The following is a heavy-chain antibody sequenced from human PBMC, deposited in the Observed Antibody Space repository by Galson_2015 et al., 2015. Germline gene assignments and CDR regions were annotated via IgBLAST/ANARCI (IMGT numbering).Heavy chain of an antibody. D-gene: IGHD3-10*01. Sequence: SVKVSCKASGYTFTGYAIHWVRQAPGQRLEWMGWVNAGNGHTKYSQKIQDRVTITTDTSASTVYMELSGLRSEDTAVYYCAGGHRVSGSVIYGEDLFEYWGQGTPVTVSS. CDR1: GYTFTGYA. J-gene: IGHJ4*02. CDR2: VNAGNGHT. CDR3: AGGHRVSGSVIYGEDLFEY. V-gene: IGHV1-3*01.